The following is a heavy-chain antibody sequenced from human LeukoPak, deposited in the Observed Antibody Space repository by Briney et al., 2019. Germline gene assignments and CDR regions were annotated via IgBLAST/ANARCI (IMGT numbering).Heavy chain of an antibody. J-gene: IGHJ4*02. CDR3: AREVFSLAVAAYY. CDR1: GGSFSGYY. D-gene: IGHD6-19*01. V-gene: IGHV4-34*01. CDR2: INHSGST. Sequence: SETLSLTCAVYGGSFSGYYWSWIRQPPGKGLEWIGEINHSGSTNYNPSLKSRVIISVDTSKNQFSLKLSSVTAADTAVYYCAREVFSLAVAAYYWGQGTLVTVSS.